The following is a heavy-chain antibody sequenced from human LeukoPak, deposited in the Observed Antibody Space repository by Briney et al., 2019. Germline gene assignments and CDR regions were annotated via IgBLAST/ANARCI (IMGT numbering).Heavy chain of an antibody. Sequence: SETLSLTCTVSGGSISSGGYYWSWIRQPPGKGLEWIGYIYHSGSTYYNPSLKSRVTISVDRSKNQFSLKLSSVTAADTAVYYCARDYCSGGTCYDGMDVWGQGTTVTVSS. D-gene: IGHD2-15*01. CDR2: IYHSGST. CDR3: ARDYCSGGTCYDGMDV. V-gene: IGHV4-30-2*01. J-gene: IGHJ6*02. CDR1: GGSISSGGYY.